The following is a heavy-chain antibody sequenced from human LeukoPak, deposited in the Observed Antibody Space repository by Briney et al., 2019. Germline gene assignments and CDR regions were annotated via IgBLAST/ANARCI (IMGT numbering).Heavy chain of an antibody. D-gene: IGHD6-13*01. CDR3: ARGVASTGIGWFDP. Sequence: SETLSLTCTVSGGFISSYSWSWIRQDAGKGLEWIGRIYTSGSTNYNPSLKSRVIMSVDTSKNQFSLNLSSVTAADTAVYYCARGVASTGIGWFDPWGQGTLVTVSS. J-gene: IGHJ5*02. V-gene: IGHV4-4*07. CDR1: GGFISSYS. CDR2: IYTSGST.